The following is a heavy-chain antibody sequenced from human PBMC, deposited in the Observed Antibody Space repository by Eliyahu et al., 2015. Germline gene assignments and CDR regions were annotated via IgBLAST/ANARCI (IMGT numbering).Heavy chain of an antibody. Sequence: EVQLVESGGGSVQPGGSLRLSCVDSGITFSSDWMHWVRQSPGKGLEWVSRINSDGTTINYADSVKGRFTISRDNTKNTLYLQMNSLRVEDTAVYYCTRDTFGARDYWGQGTLVAVSP. CDR2: INSDGTTI. CDR1: GITFSSDW. V-gene: IGHV3-74*01. D-gene: IGHD1-26*01. J-gene: IGHJ4*02. CDR3: TRDTFGARDY.